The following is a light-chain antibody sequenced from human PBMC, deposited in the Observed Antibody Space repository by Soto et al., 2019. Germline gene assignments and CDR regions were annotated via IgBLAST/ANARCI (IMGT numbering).Light chain of an antibody. J-gene: IGLJ2*01. CDR1: SRDVGIYNY. V-gene: IGLV2-11*01. Sequence: QSVLTQPRSVSGSPGQSVTVSRTGTSRDVGIYNYVSWYQQRPGTAPKVMIYDVTKRPSGVPDRFSGSKSANTASLTISGLQADDEADYYCCSYAGNYTLLFGGGTKVTVL. CDR3: CSYAGNYTLL. CDR2: DVT.